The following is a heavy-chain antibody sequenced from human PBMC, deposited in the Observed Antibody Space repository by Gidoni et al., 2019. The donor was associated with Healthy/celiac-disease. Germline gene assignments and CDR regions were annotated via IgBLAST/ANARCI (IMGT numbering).Heavy chain of an antibody. D-gene: IGHD6-19*01. CDR3: AKDDAYSSGWYGIVDY. CDR2: ISYVGRNK. CDR1: GFPFSRYG. J-gene: IGHJ4*02. V-gene: IGHV3-30*18. Sequence: QVQLVESGGGVVQPGRSLRLSCAASGFPFSRYGMHWVRQAPGKGLEWGEVISYVGRNKYYPDSWKGRLTIPRENSKNTLYLKRNSLRAEDTAVYYGAKDDAYSSGWYGIVDYWGQGTLFTFSS.